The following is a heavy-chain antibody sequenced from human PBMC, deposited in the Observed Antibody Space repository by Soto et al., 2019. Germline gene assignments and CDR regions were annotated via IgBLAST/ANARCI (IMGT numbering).Heavy chain of an antibody. Sequence: QVQLVESGGGVVQPGRSLRLSCAASGFTFSSYGMHWVRQAPGKGLEWVAVIWYDGSNKYYADSVKGRFTISRDNSKNTLYLQMNSLRAEDTAVYYCARDRDSYAYYYYCGMDVWGQGTTVTVSS. CDR1: GFTFSSYG. CDR3: ARDRDSYAYYYYCGMDV. CDR2: IWYDGSNK. J-gene: IGHJ6*02. V-gene: IGHV3-33*01. D-gene: IGHD5-18*01.